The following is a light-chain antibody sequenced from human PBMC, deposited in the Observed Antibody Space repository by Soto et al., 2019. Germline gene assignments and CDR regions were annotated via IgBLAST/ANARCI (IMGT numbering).Light chain of an antibody. CDR3: ASYALGNKV. CDR2: EVT. Sequence: QSALTQPPSASGSPGQSVTISCTGTSSDVGGYNFVSWYQQHPGKAPKLVIYEVTKRPSVVPDRFSGSKSGNTASLTVSGLLPEDEADYYCASYALGNKVFGTGTTLTVL. V-gene: IGLV2-8*01. CDR1: SSDVGGYNF. J-gene: IGLJ1*01.